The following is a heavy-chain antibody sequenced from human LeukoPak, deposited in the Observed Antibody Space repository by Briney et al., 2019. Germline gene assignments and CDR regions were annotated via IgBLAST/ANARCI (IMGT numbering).Heavy chain of an antibody. D-gene: IGHD2-21*02. CDR3: VRDCKGSAYCGGDDQFDY. Sequence: PGGSLRLSCAASGFTFSSYAMHWVRQAPGKGLEWVAVISYDGSNKYYADSVKGRFTISRDNAKNSLYLQMNSLRAEDTAVYYCVRDCKGSAYCGGDDQFDYWGQGTLVTVSS. J-gene: IGHJ4*02. CDR1: GFTFSSYA. CDR2: ISYDGSNK. V-gene: IGHV3-30-3*01.